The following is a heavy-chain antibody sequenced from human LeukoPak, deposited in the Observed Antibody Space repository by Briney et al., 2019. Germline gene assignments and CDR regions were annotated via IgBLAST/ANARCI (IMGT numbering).Heavy chain of an antibody. CDR1: GYSFTSLW. Sequence: GESLKISCRGAGYSFTSLWNNWSRQMPGKGLEGMGRINPTDAYTNYSPSFQGHVTISADKSFSTAYLQWRSLETSDTAMYYCARVLPRVGAVVYWGQGTLVTVSP. V-gene: IGHV5-10-1*01. D-gene: IGHD2-15*01. CDR2: INPTDAYT. J-gene: IGHJ4*02. CDR3: ARVLPRVGAVVY.